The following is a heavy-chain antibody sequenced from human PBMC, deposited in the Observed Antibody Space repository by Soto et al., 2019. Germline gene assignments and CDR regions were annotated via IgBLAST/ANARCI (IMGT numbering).Heavy chain of an antibody. CDR3: MTDRQYSPAY. Sequence: GGSLRLSCAGSGFTFNDAWMNWVRQAPGKGLEWVGRIKSESDGGTTAYAAPVKGRFTISRDDSKNTVYLQMNSLRTEDTALYYCMTDRQYSPAYWGKGTQVTVSS. CDR1: GFTFNDAW. V-gene: IGHV3-15*07. CDR2: IKSESDGGTT. J-gene: IGHJ4*02. D-gene: IGHD5-12*01.